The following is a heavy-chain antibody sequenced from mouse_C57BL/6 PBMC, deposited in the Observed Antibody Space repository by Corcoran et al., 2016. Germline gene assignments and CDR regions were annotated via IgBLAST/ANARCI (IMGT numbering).Heavy chain of an antibody. Sequence: EVQLQQSGPELVKPGASVKIPCKASGYTFTDYNMDWVKQSHGKSLEWIGDINPNNGGTIYNQKFKGKATLTVDKSSSTAYMELRSLTSEDTAVYYCARTNYDSSGPWFAYWGQGTLVTVSA. V-gene: IGHV1-18*01. CDR1: GYTFTDYN. J-gene: IGHJ3*01. D-gene: IGHD3-2*02. CDR3: ARTNYDSSGPWFAY. CDR2: INPNNGGT.